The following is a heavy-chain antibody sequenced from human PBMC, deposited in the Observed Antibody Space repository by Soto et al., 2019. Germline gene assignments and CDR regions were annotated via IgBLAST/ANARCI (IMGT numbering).Heavy chain of an antibody. CDR2: IYPGDSDT. D-gene: IGHD3-10*01. CDR1: GYSFTSYW. Sequence: GESLKISCKGSGYSFTSYWIGWVRQMPGKGLEWMGIIYPGDSDTRYSPSFQGQVTISADKSISTAYLQWSSLKASDTVMYYCPISEGLTMVRGVINPFDYWGQGTLVTVSS. J-gene: IGHJ4*02. CDR3: PISEGLTMVRGVINPFDY. V-gene: IGHV5-51*01.